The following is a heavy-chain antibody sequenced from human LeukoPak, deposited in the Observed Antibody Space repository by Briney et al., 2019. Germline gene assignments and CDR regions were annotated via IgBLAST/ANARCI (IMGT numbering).Heavy chain of an antibody. CDR1: NGYNSSYY. CDR3: ARTPGTEYYYYMDV. J-gene: IGHJ6*03. CDR2: IYYSGST. Sequence: TSETLSLTCTVSNGYNSSYYWSWIRQPPGKGLEWIGYIYYSGSTNYNASLKSRVTISVDTSKNQFSLKLSSVTAADTAVYYCARTPGTEYYYYMDVWGKGTTVTVSS. V-gene: IGHV4-59*01.